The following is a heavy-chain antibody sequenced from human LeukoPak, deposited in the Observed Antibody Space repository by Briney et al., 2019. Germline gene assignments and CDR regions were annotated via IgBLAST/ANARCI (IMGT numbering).Heavy chain of an antibody. V-gene: IGHV4-4*02. CDR1: GGSISSSNW. Sequence: PSGTLSLTCAVSGGSISSSNWWSWVRQPPGKGLEWIGEIYHSGSTNCNPSLKSRVTISVDKSKNQFSLKLSSVTAADTAVYYCARDTMVRGVTNWFDPWGQGTLVTVSS. CDR2: IYHSGST. CDR3: ARDTMVRGVTNWFDP. D-gene: IGHD3-10*01. J-gene: IGHJ5*02.